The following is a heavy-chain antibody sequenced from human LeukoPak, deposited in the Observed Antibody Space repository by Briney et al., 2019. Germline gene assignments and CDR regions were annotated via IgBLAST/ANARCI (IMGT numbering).Heavy chain of an antibody. V-gene: IGHV1-2*02. D-gene: IGHD3-22*01. Sequence: GASVKVSCKASGYTFTGYYMHWVRQAPGQGLEWMGWINPNSGGTNYAQKFQGRVTMTRDTSITTAYMELSRLRSDDTAVYYCARDHYDSSGGNFWGQGTLVTVSS. CDR3: ARDHYDSSGGNF. J-gene: IGHJ4*02. CDR1: GYTFTGYY. CDR2: INPNSGGT.